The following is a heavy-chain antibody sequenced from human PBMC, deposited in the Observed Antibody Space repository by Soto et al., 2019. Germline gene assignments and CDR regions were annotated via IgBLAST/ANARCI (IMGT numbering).Heavy chain of an antibody. CDR3: AKDKVTFGLQWQHGMDV. J-gene: IGHJ6*02. Sequence: LRLSCASSGFTFSSYAMSWVRQAPGKGLEWVSAISGSGGSTYYADSVKGRFTISRDNSKNTLYLQMNSLRAEDTVVYYCAKDKVTFGLQWQHGMDVWGQGTTVTVSS. D-gene: IGHD4-4*01. CDR1: GFTFSSYA. V-gene: IGHV3-23*01. CDR2: ISGSGGST.